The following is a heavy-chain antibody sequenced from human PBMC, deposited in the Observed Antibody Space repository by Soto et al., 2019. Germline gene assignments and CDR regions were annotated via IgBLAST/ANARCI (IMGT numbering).Heavy chain of an antibody. Sequence: GAALRPSCAGAGFTFSSYAMPWVRKAQGKGLEWVSAISGSGGSAYYADSVKGRFTISRDNSKNTLYLQMNSLRAEDTAVYYCAEDGGLLWFGEDRLCDAFHIWGQGTMVTVSS. CDR3: AEDGGLLWFGEDRLCDAFHI. D-gene: IGHD3-10*01. CDR2: ISGSGGSA. CDR1: GFTFSSYA. V-gene: IGHV3-23*01. J-gene: IGHJ3*02.